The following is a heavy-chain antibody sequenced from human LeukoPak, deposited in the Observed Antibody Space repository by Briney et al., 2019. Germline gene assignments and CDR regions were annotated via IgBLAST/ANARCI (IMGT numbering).Heavy chain of an antibody. V-gene: IGHV3-30-3*01. CDR1: GFTFSSYA. CDR3: ARDGSPSGTYQQGYFDY. CDR2: ISYDKSNK. J-gene: IGHJ4*02. Sequence: GGPLRLSCAASGFTFSSYAMHWVRQAPGKGLEWVAVISYDKSNKYYADSVEGRFTISRDNSKNTLYLQMNSLKTEDTAVYYCARDGSPSGTYQQGYFDYWGQRTLVTVAS. D-gene: IGHD1-26*01.